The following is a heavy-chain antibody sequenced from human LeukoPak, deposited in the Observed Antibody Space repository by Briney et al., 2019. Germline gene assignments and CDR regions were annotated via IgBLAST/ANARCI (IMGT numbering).Heavy chain of an antibody. CDR2: IYYSGST. D-gene: IGHD2/OR15-2a*01. CDR1: GGSISSGDYY. CDR3: ACSPSTSCFVYDY. V-gene: IGHV4-30-4*01. J-gene: IGHJ4*02. Sequence: SETLSLTCTVSGGSISSGDYYWSWIRQPPGKGLEWIGYIYYSGSTYYNPSLKSRVTISVDTSKNQFSLKLSSVTAADTAVYYFACSPSTSCFVYDYWGQGTLVTVSS.